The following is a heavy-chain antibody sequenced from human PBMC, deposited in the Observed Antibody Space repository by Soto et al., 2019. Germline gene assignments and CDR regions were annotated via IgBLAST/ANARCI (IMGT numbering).Heavy chain of an antibody. CDR1: GFTFDDYA. Sequence: GGSLRLSCAASGFTFDDYAMHWVRQAPGKGLEWVSGISWNSGSIGYADSVKGRFTISRDNAKNSLYLQMNSLRAEDTALYYCAKDMVGVAGTGFDYWGQGTLVTVSS. CDR2: ISWNSGSI. J-gene: IGHJ4*02. V-gene: IGHV3-9*01. CDR3: AKDMVGVAGTGFDY. D-gene: IGHD6-19*01.